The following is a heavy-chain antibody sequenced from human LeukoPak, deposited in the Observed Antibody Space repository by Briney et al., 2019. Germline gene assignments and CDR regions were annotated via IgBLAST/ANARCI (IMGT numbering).Heavy chain of an antibody. Sequence: PSETLSLTCTVSGGSISSYYWSWIRQPAGKGLEWIGRIYTSGSTNYNPSLKSRVTMSVDTSKNQFSLKLSSVTAADTAVYYCARATDYYDSSGYYGRKLFDYWGQGTLVTVSS. CDR3: ARATDYYDSSGYYGRKLFDY. D-gene: IGHD3-22*01. V-gene: IGHV4-4*07. CDR2: IYTSGST. J-gene: IGHJ4*02. CDR1: GGSISSYY.